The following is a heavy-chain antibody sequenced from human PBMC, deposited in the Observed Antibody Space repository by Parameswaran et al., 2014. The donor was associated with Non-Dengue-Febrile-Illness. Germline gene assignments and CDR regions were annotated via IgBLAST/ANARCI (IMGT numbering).Heavy chain of an antibody. CDR2: INHSGST. V-gene: IGHV4-34*01. CDR3: ARLGGIVVVPAAENWFDP. D-gene: IGHD2-2*01. Sequence: VRQMPGKGLEWIGEINHSGSTNYNPSLKSRVTISVDTSKNQFSLKLSSVTAADTAVYYCARLGGIVVVPAAENWFDPWGQGTLVTVSS. J-gene: IGHJ5*02.